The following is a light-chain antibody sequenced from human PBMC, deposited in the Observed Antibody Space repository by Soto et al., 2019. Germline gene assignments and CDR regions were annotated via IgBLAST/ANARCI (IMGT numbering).Light chain of an antibody. CDR1: SSNIGAGYD. Sequence: QSVLTQPPSVSGAPGQRVTISCAGSSSNIGAGYDVHWYQHLPGTAPKLLIYANYNRPSGVPDRFSGSKSGTSASLAITGLQAEDEADYYCQSYDSSLSGVVFGGGTKVTVL. V-gene: IGLV1-40*01. CDR2: ANY. CDR3: QSYDSSLSGVV. J-gene: IGLJ2*01.